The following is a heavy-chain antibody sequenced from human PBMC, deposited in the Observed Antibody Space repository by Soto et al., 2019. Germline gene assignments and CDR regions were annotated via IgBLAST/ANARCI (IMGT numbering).Heavy chain of an antibody. CDR1: GGTFSSYA. Sequence: QVQLVQSGAEVKKPGSSVKVSCKASGGTFSSYAISWVRQAPGQGLEWMGGIIPIFGTANYAQKFQGRVTLTADESTSTAYRELSSLRAEDTAVYYCARRCSGGSCYAPWFDPWGQGTLVTVSS. D-gene: IGHD2-15*01. CDR3: ARRCSGGSCYAPWFDP. V-gene: IGHV1-69*12. CDR2: IIPIFGTA. J-gene: IGHJ5*02.